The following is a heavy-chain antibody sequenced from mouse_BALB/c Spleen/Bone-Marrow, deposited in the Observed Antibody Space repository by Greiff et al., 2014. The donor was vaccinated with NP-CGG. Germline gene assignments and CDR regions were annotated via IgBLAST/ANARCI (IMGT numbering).Heavy chain of an antibody. CDR1: GYTFTTYW. CDR2: TNPSTAYT. CDR3: ARDFDY. J-gene: IGHJ4*01. V-gene: IGHV1-7*01. Sequence: QVHVKQSGAELAKPGASAKMSCKASGYTFTTYWMHWVKQRPGQGLEWIGYTNPSTAYTDYNQKFEDKATLTADKSSSTAYMQLSSLTSEDSAVYYCARDFDYWGQGTSVPFSS.